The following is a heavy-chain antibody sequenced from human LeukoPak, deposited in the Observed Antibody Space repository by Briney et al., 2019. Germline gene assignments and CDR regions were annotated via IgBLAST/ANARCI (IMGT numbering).Heavy chain of an antibody. Sequence: ASVKVSCKASGYTFTSYYMHWVRQAPGQGLEWMGIINPSGGSTSYAQKFQGRVTMTRNTSISTAYMELSSLRSEDTAVYYCARGDWSSSWYGGNYFDYWGQGTLVTVSS. CDR2: INPSGGST. V-gene: IGHV1-46*01. CDR3: ARGDWSSSWYGGNYFDY. D-gene: IGHD6-13*01. CDR1: GYTFTSYY. J-gene: IGHJ4*02.